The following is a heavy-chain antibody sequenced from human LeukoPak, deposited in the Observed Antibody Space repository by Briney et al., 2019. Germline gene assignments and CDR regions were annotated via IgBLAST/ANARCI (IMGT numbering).Heavy chain of an antibody. Sequence: PGGALRLSCATSGFTFNTYAMNWVRQAPGKGLEWVSTINDAGRTTYYADSVKGRFTISRDNSKNTLYLQMNNLRAEDTALYYCTNQPILAGSIDSWGQGTLVTVSS. CDR1: GFTFNTYA. D-gene: IGHD3-9*01. CDR3: TNQPILAGSIDS. J-gene: IGHJ4*02. CDR2: INDAGRTT. V-gene: IGHV3-23*01.